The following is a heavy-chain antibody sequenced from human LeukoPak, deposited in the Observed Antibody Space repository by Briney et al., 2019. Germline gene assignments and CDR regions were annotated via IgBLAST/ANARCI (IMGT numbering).Heavy chain of an antibody. CDR1: GGSISSGGYY. J-gene: IGHJ4*02. D-gene: IGHD5-18*01. CDR3: ASLSRGYSYGLDY. Sequence: SETLSLTCTVSGGSISSGGYYWSWIRQHPGKGLEWIGYIYYSGSTYYNPSLKSRVTISVDTSKNQFSLKLSSVTAAGTAVYYCASLSRGYSYGLDYWGQGTLVTVSS. CDR2: IYYSGST. V-gene: IGHV4-31*03.